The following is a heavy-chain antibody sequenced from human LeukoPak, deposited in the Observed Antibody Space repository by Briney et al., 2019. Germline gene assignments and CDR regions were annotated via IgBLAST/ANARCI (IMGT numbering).Heavy chain of an antibody. D-gene: IGHD1-7*01. CDR3: ARDNWNYGSSMDV. Sequence: ASETLSLTCSVSGGSISSYYWSWIRQPPGKGLEWIGYIYYSGSTNYNPSLKSRVTISVDTSKNQFSLKLSSVTAADTAVYYCARDNWNYGSSMDVWGQGTTVTVSS. CDR2: IYYSGST. J-gene: IGHJ6*02. CDR1: GGSISSYY. V-gene: IGHV4-59*01.